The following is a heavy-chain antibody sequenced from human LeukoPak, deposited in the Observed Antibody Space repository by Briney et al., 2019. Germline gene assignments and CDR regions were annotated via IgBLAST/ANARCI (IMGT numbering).Heavy chain of an antibody. D-gene: IGHD1-26*01. J-gene: IGHJ3*02. V-gene: IGHV3-64*01. Sequence: PGGSLRLSCAASGFTFSSYWMSWVRQAPGKGLEYVSAISSNGGSTYYANSVKGRFTISRDNSKNTLYLQMGSLRAEDMAVYYCAREGIVGATVDAFDIWGQGTMVTVSS. CDR1: GFTFSSYW. CDR3: AREGIVGATVDAFDI. CDR2: ISSNGGST.